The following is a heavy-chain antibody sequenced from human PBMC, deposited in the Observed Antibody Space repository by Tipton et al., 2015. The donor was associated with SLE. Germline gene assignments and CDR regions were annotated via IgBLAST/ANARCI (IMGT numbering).Heavy chain of an antibody. J-gene: IGHJ4*02. D-gene: IGHD2-8*01. CDR2: VYSSGST. V-gene: IGHV4-4*07. CDR1: GGSISGYY. Sequence: TLSLTCTVSGGSISGYYWSWIRQPAGKGLEWIGRVYSSGSTIYNPSIKSRITLSLDTSKNQFSLRVNSVTAADTAVYYCARGPYDGPFDYWGQGTLVTASS. CDR3: ARGPYDGPFDY.